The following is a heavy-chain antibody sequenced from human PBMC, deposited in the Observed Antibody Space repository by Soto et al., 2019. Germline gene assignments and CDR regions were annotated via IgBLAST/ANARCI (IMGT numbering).Heavy chain of an antibody. D-gene: IGHD1-26*01. Sequence: GGSLRLSCAASGFTFSSYGMHWVRQAPGKGLEWEAVISYDGSNKYYADSGKGRFTISRDNSKNTLYLQMNSLRAEDTAVYYCAKGPRVGSYYFDYWGQGTLVTVSS. CDR1: GFTFSSYG. CDR2: ISYDGSNK. J-gene: IGHJ4*02. V-gene: IGHV3-30*18. CDR3: AKGPRVGSYYFDY.